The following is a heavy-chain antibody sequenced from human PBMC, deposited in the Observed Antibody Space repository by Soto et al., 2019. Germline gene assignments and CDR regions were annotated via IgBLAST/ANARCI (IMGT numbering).Heavy chain of an antibody. Sequence: PSETLSLTCTVSGGSISSGDYYWSWIRQPPGKGLEWIGYIYYSGSTYYNPSLKSRVTISVDTSKNQFSLKLSSMTAADTAVYYCARDQSYCTNDVCSDTWFDPWGQGTLVTVSS. J-gene: IGHJ5*02. V-gene: IGHV4-30-4*01. CDR2: IYYSGST. CDR1: GGSISSGDYY. D-gene: IGHD2-8*01. CDR3: ARDQSYCTNDVCSDTWFDP.